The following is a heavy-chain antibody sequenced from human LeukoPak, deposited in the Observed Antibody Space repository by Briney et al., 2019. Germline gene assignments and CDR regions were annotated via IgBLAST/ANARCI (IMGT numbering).Heavy chain of an antibody. CDR2: IHTSGST. Sequence: PSETLSLTCTVSGGSTTSYYWTYIRQPAGKGLEWIGRIHTSGSTNYNPSLKSRVTMSVDTSKNQFSLSLSSVTAADTAMYYCAREFSGTSIAARVFDSWGQGTLVTVSS. V-gene: IGHV4-4*07. J-gene: IGHJ4*02. CDR1: GGSTTSYY. D-gene: IGHD6-6*01. CDR3: AREFSGTSIAARVFDS.